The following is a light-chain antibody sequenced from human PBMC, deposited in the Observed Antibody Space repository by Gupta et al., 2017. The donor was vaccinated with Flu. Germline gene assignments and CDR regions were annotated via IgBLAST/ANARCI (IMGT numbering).Light chain of an antibody. J-gene: IGKJ1*01. CDR2: LGS. CDR3: MQALQTPRT. Sequence: DIVMTQYPLSLPVTSGEPASISCRSSQSLLHSNGYNYLYWYLQKPGQSPQFLIYLGSNRASGVPDRFSGRGSGTDFTLKISRVEAEDVGVYYCMQALQTPRTFGQGTKVEIK. V-gene: IGKV2-28*01. CDR1: QSLLHSNGYNY.